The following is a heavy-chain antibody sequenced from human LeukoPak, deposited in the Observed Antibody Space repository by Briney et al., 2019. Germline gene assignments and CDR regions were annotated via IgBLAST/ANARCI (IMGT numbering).Heavy chain of an antibody. J-gene: IGHJ6*03. CDR3: ARAYYGSGSLHYYYYYMDV. CDR2: IYSGGST. CDR1: GFTFSSYS. Sequence: GGPLRLSCAASGFTFSSYSMNWVRQAPGKGLEWVAVIYSGGSTYYAGSVKGRFTISRDNPKNTLYLQMNSLRVDDTAVYYCARAYYGSGSLHYYYYYMDVWGKGTTVTISS. D-gene: IGHD3-10*01. V-gene: IGHV3-53*01.